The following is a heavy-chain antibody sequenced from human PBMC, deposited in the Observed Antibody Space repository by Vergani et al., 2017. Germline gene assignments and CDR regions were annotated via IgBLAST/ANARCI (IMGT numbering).Heavy chain of an antibody. CDR1: GGTFSSYA. J-gene: IGHJ4*02. Sequence: QVQLVQSGTEVKKPGSSVKVSCKASGGTFSSYAISWVRQAPGQGLEWMGGIIPIFGTANYAQKFQGRVTITADESTGTAYMELSSLRSEDTAVYYCARVVEAGVRVGNFDYWGQGTLVTVSS. D-gene: IGHD2-15*01. CDR2: IIPIFGTA. CDR3: ARVVEAGVRVGNFDY. V-gene: IGHV1-69*01.